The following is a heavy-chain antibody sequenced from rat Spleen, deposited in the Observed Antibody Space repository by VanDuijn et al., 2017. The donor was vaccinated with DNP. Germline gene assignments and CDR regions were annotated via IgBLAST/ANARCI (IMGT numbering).Heavy chain of an antibody. D-gene: IGHD1-2*01. CDR1: GFTFSDYY. J-gene: IGHJ4*01. CDR3: ARLHSYYSSPMDA. CDR2: ISYAGSST. Sequence: EVQLVESGGGLVQPGRSLKLSCAASGFTFSDYYMAWVRQAPKKGLEWVASISYAGSSTYYGDSVKGRFTISRDNAKSTLYLQMNSLRSEDTATYYCARLHSYYSSPMDAWGQGTSVTVSS. V-gene: IGHV5-22*01.